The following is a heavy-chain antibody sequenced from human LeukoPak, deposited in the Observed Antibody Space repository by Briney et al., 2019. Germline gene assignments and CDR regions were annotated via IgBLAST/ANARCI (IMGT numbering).Heavy chain of an antibody. D-gene: IGHD4-17*01. CDR1: GYTFTSYG. CDR2: ISAYNGNT. CDR3: ARDIRDYGDLPEVGY. J-gene: IGHJ4*02. V-gene: IGHV1-18*01. Sequence: ASVKVSCKASGYTFTSYGISWVRQAPGQGLEWMGWISAYNGNTNYAQKLQGRVTMTTDTSTSTAYMELRSLRSDDTAVYYCARDIRDYGDLPEVGYWGQGTLVTVSS.